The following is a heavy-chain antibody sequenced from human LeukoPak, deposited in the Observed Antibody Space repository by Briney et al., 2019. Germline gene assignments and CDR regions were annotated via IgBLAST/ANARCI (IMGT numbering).Heavy chain of an antibody. CDR1: GFSFSRSW. CDR2: IKEDGSET. Sequence: AGGSLRLSCAISGFSFSRSWMDCVRQAPGKGLEWVANIKEDGSETHYVDSAKGRLTISRDNAKNSLFLQVDNLRVEDTAIYYCSRSLNYWGQGTLVTVSP. J-gene: IGHJ4*02. V-gene: IGHV3-7*01. CDR3: SRSLNY.